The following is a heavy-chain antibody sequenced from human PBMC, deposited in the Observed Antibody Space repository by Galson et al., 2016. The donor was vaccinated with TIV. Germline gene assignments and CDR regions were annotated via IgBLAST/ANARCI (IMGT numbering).Heavy chain of an antibody. CDR1: GYTFTHYY. D-gene: IGHD2-2*03. CDR2: INPNSGGT. V-gene: IGHV1-2*05. J-gene: IGHJ6*02. CDR3: ARERGLGYCDNTSCYGYYGLDV. Sequence: SVKVSYKASGYTFTHYYMHWVRQAPGQRLEWMGRINPNSGGTSYAQKFQGRVTMTRDTSISTAYMELSSLRSDDTVVYYCARERGLGYCDNTSCYGYYGLDVWGQGTTVTVAS.